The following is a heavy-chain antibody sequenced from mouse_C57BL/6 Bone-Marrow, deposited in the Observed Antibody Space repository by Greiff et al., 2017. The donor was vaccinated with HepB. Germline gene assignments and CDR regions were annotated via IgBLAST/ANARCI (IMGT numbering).Heavy chain of an antibody. Sequence: QVQLQQSGAELMKPGASVKLSCKATGYTFTGYWIEWVKQRPGHGLEWIVEILPGSGSTNYNEKFKGKATFTADTSSNTAYMQLSSLTTEDSAIYYCARGSYYDYDVRNFDYWGQGTTLTVSS. CDR1: GYTFTGYW. J-gene: IGHJ2*01. D-gene: IGHD2-4*01. V-gene: IGHV1-9*01. CDR3: ARGSYYDYDVRNFDY. CDR2: ILPGSGST.